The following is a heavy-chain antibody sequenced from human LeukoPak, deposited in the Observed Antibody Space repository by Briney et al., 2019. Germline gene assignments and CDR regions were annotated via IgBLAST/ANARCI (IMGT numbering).Heavy chain of an antibody. CDR2: INHNGNVN. D-gene: IGHD3-22*01. CDR3: ARGRPTDSSGYYYVSYAFDI. V-gene: IGHV3-7*03. J-gene: IGHJ3*02. CDR1: GFTFSSYW. Sequence: GGSLRLSCAASGFTFSSYWMNWARQAPGKGLEWVASINHNGNVNYYVDSVKGRFTISRDNAKNSLYLQMSNLRAEDTAVYFCARGRPTDSSGYYYVSYAFDIWGQGTMVTVSS.